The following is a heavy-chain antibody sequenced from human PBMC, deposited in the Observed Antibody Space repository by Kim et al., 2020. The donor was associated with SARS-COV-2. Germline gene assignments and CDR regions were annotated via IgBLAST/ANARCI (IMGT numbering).Heavy chain of an antibody. D-gene: IGHD5-12*01. CDR3: ARGPRDPLEMATDV. CDR1: GGSISSYY. V-gene: IGHV4-59*01. Sequence: SETLSLTCTVSGGSISSYYWSWIRQPPGKGLEWIGYIYYSGSTNYNPSLKSRVTISVDTSKNQFSLKLSSVTAADTAVYYCARGPRDPLEMATDVWGQGTMVTVSS. CDR2: IYYSGST. J-gene: IGHJ3*01.